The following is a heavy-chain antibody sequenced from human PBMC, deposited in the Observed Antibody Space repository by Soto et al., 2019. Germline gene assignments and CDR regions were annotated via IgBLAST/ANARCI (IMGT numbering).Heavy chain of an antibody. D-gene: IGHD5-18*01. J-gene: IGHJ6*02. CDR2: IIPIFGTA. CDR3: ARDGGYSYGQAAYYYYYGMDV. V-gene: IGHV1-69*01. Sequence: QVQMVKSGAEVKKPGSSGKVSCKASGGTFSSYAISWVRQAPGQGLEWMGGIIPIFGTANYAQKFQGRVTITADESTSTAYMELSSLRSEDTAVYYCARDGGYSYGQAAYYYYYGMDVWGQGTTVTVSS. CDR1: GGTFSSYA.